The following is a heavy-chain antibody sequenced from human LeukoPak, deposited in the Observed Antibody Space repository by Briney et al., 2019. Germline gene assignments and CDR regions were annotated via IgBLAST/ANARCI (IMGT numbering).Heavy chain of an antibody. CDR3: AGVATKDFGAFDI. Sequence: SETLSLTCAVYGGSFSGYYWSWIRQPPGKGLEWIGEINHSGSANYNPSLKSRVTISVDTSKNQFSLKLSSVTAADTAVYYCAGVATKDFGAFDIWGQGTMVTVSS. V-gene: IGHV4-34*01. D-gene: IGHD5-12*01. CDR2: INHSGSA. CDR1: GGSFSGYY. J-gene: IGHJ3*02.